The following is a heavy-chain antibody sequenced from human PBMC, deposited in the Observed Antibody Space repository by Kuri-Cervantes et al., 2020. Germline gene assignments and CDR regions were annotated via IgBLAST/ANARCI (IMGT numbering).Heavy chain of an antibody. J-gene: IGHJ3*02. Sequence: ASVKVSCKASGYTFTSYDINWVRQATGQGLEWMGWINPNSGGTNYAQKFQGRVTMTRDTSISTAYMELSSLRPEDTAVYYCASGGSYLQDAFDIWGQGTMVTVSS. CDR3: ASGGSYLQDAFDI. V-gene: IGHV1-2*02. D-gene: IGHD3-10*01. CDR2: INPNSGGT. CDR1: GYTFTSYD.